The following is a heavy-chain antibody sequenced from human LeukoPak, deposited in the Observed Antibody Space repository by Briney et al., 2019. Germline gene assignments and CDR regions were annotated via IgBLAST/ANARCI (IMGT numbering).Heavy chain of an antibody. CDR1: GYTLTELS. CDR2: FDPEDGET. V-gene: IGHV1-24*01. D-gene: IGHD3-16*01. J-gene: IGHJ4*02. CDR3: ASNWAYDYVVQSY. Sequence: ASVTVSCTVSGYTLTELSMHWVRQAPGKGLEWMGGFDPEDGETIYAQKFQGRVTMTEDTPTDTAYMELSSLRSEDTAVYYCASNWAYDYVVQSYWGQGTLVTVSS.